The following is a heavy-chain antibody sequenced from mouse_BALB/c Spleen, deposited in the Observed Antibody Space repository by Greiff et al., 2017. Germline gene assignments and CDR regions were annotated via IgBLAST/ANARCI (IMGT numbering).Heavy chain of an antibody. D-gene: IGHD2-1*01. Sequence: EVQGVESGGGLVQPGGSRKLSCAASGFTFSSFGMHWVRQAPEKGLEWVAYISSGSSTIYYADTVKGRFTISRDNPKNTLFLQMTSLRSEDTAMYYCARSHYGNGFAYWGQGTLVTVSA. CDR1: GFTFSSFG. J-gene: IGHJ3*01. CDR2: ISSGSSTI. V-gene: IGHV5-17*02. CDR3: ARSHYGNGFAY.